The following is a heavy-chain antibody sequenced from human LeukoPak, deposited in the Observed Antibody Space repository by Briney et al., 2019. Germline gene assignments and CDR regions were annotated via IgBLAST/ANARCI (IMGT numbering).Heavy chain of an antibody. V-gene: IGHV3-23*01. CDR2: ISDSSRTT. Sequence: GGSLRLSCEVSGFTFSTEAMTWVRQAPGKGLEWVSSISDSSRTTYYADSVQGRFTVSRDNSRNTVYLQMNSLRVEDTAFYYCAKKLGFIPQFDYWSQGTLVAVSS. J-gene: IGHJ4*02. D-gene: IGHD6-13*01. CDR3: AKKLGFIPQFDY. CDR1: GFTFSTEA.